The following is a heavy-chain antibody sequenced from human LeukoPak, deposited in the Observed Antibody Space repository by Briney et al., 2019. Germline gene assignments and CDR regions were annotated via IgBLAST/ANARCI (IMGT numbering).Heavy chain of an antibody. V-gene: IGHV3-30*18. Sequence: GGSLRLSCAASGFTFSSYGMHWVRQAPGKGLEWVAVISYDGSNQYYADSVKGRFTISRDNSKNTLYLQMNSLRAEDTAVYYCAKDIRYFDWSIDYWGQGTLVTVSS. D-gene: IGHD3-9*01. CDR1: GFTFSSYG. CDR3: AKDIRYFDWSIDY. J-gene: IGHJ4*02. CDR2: ISYDGSNQ.